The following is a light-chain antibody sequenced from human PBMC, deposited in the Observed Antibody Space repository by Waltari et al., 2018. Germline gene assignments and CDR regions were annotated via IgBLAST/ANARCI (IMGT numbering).Light chain of an antibody. V-gene: IGLV1-51*01. Sequence: QSVLTQPPSVSAAPGQKVTISCSGSSSNIGNYFVSWYHQLPGATPKLLIYDNNKRPSGIPNRFSASKAGTSATLDITGLQIGDEADYYCATWDNSLTAVVFGGGTKLTVL. CDR2: DNN. J-gene: IGLJ2*01. CDR1: SSNIGNYF. CDR3: ATWDNSLTAVV.